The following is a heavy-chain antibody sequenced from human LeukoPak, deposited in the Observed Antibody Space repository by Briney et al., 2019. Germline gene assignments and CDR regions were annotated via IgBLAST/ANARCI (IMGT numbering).Heavy chain of an antibody. CDR1: GYTFISYG. J-gene: IGHJ5*02. Sequence: ASVKVSCKASGYTFISYGVSWVRQAPGQGLEWMGWISTHSGNAYYAQKFQGRVTMTTDTSTSTAYMEPRSLTSDDTAVYYCARVRITQRWFDPWGQGTLVTVSS. D-gene: IGHD3-10*01. CDR3: ARVRITQRWFDP. V-gene: IGHV1-18*01. CDR2: ISTHSGNA.